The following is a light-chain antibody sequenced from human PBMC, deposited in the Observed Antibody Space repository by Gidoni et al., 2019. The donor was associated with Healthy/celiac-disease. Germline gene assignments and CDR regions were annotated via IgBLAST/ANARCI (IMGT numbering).Light chain of an antibody. CDR3: QQSYSTPPIT. CDR1: QSISSY. CDR2: AAS. V-gene: IGKV1-39*01. J-gene: IGKJ5*01. Sequence: DIQMTQSPSSLSASVGDRVTITCRASQSISSYLNWYQQKPGKAPKLLIYAASSLQSGVPSRFSGSGSGTDCTLTSSSLQPEDFATDYCQQSYSTPPITFGQGTRLEIK.